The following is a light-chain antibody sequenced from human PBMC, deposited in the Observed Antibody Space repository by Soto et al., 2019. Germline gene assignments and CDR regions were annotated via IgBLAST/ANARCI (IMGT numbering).Light chain of an antibody. J-gene: IGLJ1*01. CDR3: AAWDDSLNGFYV. CDR1: NSNIGSHT. Sequence: QSVLTQQPSASVPPGQRVTMSCSGGNSNIGSHTVNWYQHLPGTASTLLIFSNNKTHSRAPARFSGSQSGTSASLALRGPQSGGEGDYSCAAWDDSLNGFYVFGTGTKVTVL. CDR2: SNN. V-gene: IGLV1-44*01.